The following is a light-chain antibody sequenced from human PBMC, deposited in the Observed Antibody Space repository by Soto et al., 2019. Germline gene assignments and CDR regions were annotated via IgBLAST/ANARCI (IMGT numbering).Light chain of an antibody. J-gene: IGLJ2*01. V-gene: IGLV2-14*03. Sequence: QSVLTQPASVSGSPGQSITISCIETSSDVGGYNYVSWYQQHPGKAPKLIIFDVTHRPSGVSDRFSGSKSGNMASLTISGLQAEDEADYYCSSYPSSTTELLFGGGTKLTVL. CDR2: DVT. CDR3: SSYPSSTTELL. CDR1: SSDVGGYNY.